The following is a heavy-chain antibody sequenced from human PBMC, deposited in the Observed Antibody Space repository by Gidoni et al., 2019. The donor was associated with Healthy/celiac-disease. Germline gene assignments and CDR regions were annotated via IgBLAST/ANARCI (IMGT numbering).Heavy chain of an antibody. D-gene: IGHD2-15*01. V-gene: IGHV4-61*02. CDR2: IYTSGST. CDR1: GGSISSGSYY. CDR3: ARDGGPADY. J-gene: IGHJ4*02. Sequence: QVQLQESGPGLVKPSQTLSLTCTVSGGSISSGSYYWSWIRQPAGKGLEWIGRIYTSGSTNYNPSLESRVTMSVDTSKNQFSLKLSSVTAADTAVYYCARDGGPADYWGQGTLVTVSS.